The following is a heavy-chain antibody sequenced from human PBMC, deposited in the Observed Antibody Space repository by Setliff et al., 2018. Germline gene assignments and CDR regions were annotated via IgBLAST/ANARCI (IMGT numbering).Heavy chain of an antibody. Sequence: ASVKVSCKASGYTSTTNALHWVRQAPGQSLEWMGWITAGNGDTKYSQKFQGRVTITRDTSASTFYMELSSLRSEDTALYYCARDTRDKYDRSGYYLSFDSWGQGTLVTVSS. J-gene: IGHJ4*02. CDR1: GYTSTTNA. CDR3: ARDTRDKYDRSGYYLSFDS. D-gene: IGHD3-22*01. V-gene: IGHV1-3*01. CDR2: ITAGNGDT.